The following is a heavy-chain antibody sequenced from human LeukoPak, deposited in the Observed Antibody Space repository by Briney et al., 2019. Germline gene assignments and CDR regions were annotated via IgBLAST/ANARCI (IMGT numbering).Heavy chain of an antibody. D-gene: IGHD3-10*01. Sequence: PSETLSLTCTVSGGSISSYYWSWIRQPPGKGLEWIGYIYYSGSTKYNPSLKSRVTISVDTSKKQFSLKLSSVTAADTAVYYCARGVDYYGVWGQGTLVTVSS. V-gene: IGHV4-59*12. J-gene: IGHJ4*02. CDR3: ARGVDYYGV. CDR1: GGSISSYY. CDR2: IYYSGST.